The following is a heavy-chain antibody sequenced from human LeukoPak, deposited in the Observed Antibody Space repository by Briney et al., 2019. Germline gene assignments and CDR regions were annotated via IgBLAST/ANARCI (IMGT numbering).Heavy chain of an antibody. Sequence: SETLSLTCTVSGGSISSSSYYWGWIRQPPGKGLEWIGNIYYSGSTNYNPSLKSRVTISVDTSKNQFSLKLSSVTAADTAVYYCARTVVPAADYYYYYMDVWGKGTTVTISS. V-gene: IGHV4-39*07. J-gene: IGHJ6*03. CDR2: IYYSGST. D-gene: IGHD2-2*01. CDR1: GGSISSSSYY. CDR3: ARTVVPAADYYYYYMDV.